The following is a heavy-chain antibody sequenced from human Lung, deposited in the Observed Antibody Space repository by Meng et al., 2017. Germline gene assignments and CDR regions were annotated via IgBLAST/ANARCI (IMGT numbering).Heavy chain of an antibody. CDR3: ARGPTTMAHDFDY. J-gene: IGHJ4*02. D-gene: IGHD4-11*01. CDR1: GGSFSDYY. V-gene: IGHV4-34*01. Sequence: QVQLQQSGAGLWKPSETLSLTCVVSGGSFSDYYWSWIRQPPGKGLEWIGEINHSGSTNYNPSLESRATISVDTSQNNLSLKLSSVTAADSAVYYCARGPTTMAHDFDYWGQGTLVTVSS. CDR2: INHSGST.